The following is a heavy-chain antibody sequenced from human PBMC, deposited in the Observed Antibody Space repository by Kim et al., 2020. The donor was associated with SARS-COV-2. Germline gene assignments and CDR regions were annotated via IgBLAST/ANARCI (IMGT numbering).Heavy chain of an antibody. Sequence: SLKGRVTISEDTSTNQFYLKLSSVTAADTAVYYCARHELDSSSSSIWFDPWGQGTLVTVSS. CDR3: ARHELDSSSSSIWFDP. V-gene: IGHV4-39*01. D-gene: IGHD6-6*01. J-gene: IGHJ5*02.